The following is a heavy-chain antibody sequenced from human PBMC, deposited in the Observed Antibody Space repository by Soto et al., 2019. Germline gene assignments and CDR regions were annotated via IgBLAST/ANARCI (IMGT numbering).Heavy chain of an antibody. D-gene: IGHD1-26*01. CDR3: ERENLVGGSECWFDP. V-gene: IGHV4-59*01. J-gene: IGHJ5*02. CDR1: GGSMNGYY. CDR2: IYYSGST. Sequence: SEPLSLTFSVSGGSMNGYYWSWIRQPPGRRLEWIGYIYYSGSTNYNPSLRSRVTISVDTSKNQFSLKLTSVTAADTAVYYCERENLVGGSECWFDPWGKGNQVTV.